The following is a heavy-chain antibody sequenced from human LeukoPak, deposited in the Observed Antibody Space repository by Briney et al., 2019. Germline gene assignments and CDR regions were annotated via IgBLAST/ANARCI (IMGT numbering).Heavy chain of an antibody. D-gene: IGHD6-19*01. J-gene: IGHJ4*02. CDR1: GYTFTSYY. V-gene: IGHV1-46*01. Sequence: GASVKVSCKASGYTFTSYYMHWVRQAPGQGLEWMGIINPSGGSTSYAQKFQGRVTMTRDTSTSTVYMELSSLRSEDTAVYYCHLNPPVAGLDYWGQGTLVTVSS. CDR2: INPSGGST. CDR3: HLNPPVAGLDY.